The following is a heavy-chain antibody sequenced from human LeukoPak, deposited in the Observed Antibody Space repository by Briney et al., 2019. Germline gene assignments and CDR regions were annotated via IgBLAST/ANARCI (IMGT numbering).Heavy chain of an antibody. J-gene: IGHJ4*02. Sequence: SGGSLRLSCAASGFTFSSYEMNWVRQAPGKGLEWVSYISSSGSTIYYADSVKGRFTISRDNAKNSLYLQMNSLRAEDTAVHYCARQGVVRGVISHFDYWGQGTLVTVSS. CDR1: GFTFSSYE. D-gene: IGHD3-10*01. V-gene: IGHV3-48*03. CDR2: ISSSGSTI. CDR3: ARQGVVRGVISHFDY.